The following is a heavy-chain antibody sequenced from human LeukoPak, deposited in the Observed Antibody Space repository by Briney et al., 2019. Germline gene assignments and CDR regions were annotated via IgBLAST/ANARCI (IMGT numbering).Heavy chain of an antibody. CDR2: ISRYGGST. CDR3: VKESGFMVAPNSAFDI. V-gene: IGHV3-64D*06. Sequence: GGSLRLSCSASGFTFNSYPVHWVRQAPGKGLEYVSGISRYGGSTYYADSVKGRFTISRDNSKNTLYLQMSSLRAEDTAVYYCVKESGFMVAPNSAFDIWGQGTMVTVSS. J-gene: IGHJ3*02. D-gene: IGHD4/OR15-4a*01. CDR1: GFTFNSYP.